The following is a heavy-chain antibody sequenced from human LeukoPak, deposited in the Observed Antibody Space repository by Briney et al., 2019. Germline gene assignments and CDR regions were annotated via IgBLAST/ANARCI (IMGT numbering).Heavy chain of an antibody. CDR1: GFTFSSYA. Sequence: GGSLRLSCAASGFTFSSYAMNWVRQAPGKGLEWVSSISSSSSYIYYADSVKGRFTISRDNAKNSLYLQMNSLRAEDTAVYYWARDRGGGAAFDYWGQGTPVTVSS. V-gene: IGHV3-21*01. CDR3: ARDRGGGAAFDY. D-gene: IGHD3-10*01. J-gene: IGHJ4*02. CDR2: ISSSSSYI.